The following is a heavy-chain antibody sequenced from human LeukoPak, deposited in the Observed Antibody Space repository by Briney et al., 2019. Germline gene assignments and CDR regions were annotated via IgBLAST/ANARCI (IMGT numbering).Heavy chain of an antibody. CDR1: GFAFSRYS. J-gene: IGHJ4*02. CDR3: ARVSDAYDYFFDY. CDR2: VSRRSSFI. V-gene: IGHV3-21*01. Sequence: GGSLRLSCAASGFAFSRYSMNWVRQAPGKGLEWVSSVSRRSSFIFYADSVQGRFTVSRDDAKDSLFLQMNSLRAEDTAVYYCARVSDAYDYFFDYCGQGTLVTVSS. D-gene: IGHD5-12*01.